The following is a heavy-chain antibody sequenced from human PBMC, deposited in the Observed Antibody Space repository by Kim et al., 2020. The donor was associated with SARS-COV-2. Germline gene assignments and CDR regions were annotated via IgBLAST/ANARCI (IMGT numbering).Heavy chain of an antibody. Sequence: NYAQEFQGRVTVTADESTSTADMELSSLSSEDTAVYYCASLTGGVAPFDYWGQGTLVTVSS. J-gene: IGHJ4*02. CDR3: ASLTGGVAPFDY. D-gene: IGHD2-15*01. V-gene: IGHV1-69*01.